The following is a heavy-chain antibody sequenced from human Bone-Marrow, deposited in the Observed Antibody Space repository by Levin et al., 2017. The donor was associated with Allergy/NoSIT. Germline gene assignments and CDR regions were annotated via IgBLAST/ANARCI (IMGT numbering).Heavy chain of an antibody. CDR3: ARKCYGCDQGLDR. V-gene: IGHV3-30-3*01. D-gene: IGHD4-17*01. CDR1: GFTLRSHT. J-gene: IGHJ5*02. Sequence: GGSLRLSCAASGFTLRSHTMHWVRQAPGKGLEWVAMILYDGSNKNYADSVKGRFSISRDNSKNMLYLEMSSLSRDDTALYFCARKCYGCDQGLDRWGQGTLVTVSS. CDR2: ILYDGSNK.